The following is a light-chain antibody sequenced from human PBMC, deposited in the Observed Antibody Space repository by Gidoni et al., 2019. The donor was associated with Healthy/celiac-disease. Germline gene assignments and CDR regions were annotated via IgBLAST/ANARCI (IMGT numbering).Light chain of an antibody. Sequence: EIVLTQSPSTLSLSPGERAHLSCRASQSVSSSYLAWYQQKPGQAPRLLIYGASSRATGIPDRFSGSGSGTDFTLTISRLEPEDFAVYYCQQYGSSPRITFGGGTKVEIK. J-gene: IGKJ4*01. CDR2: GAS. CDR3: QQYGSSPRIT. V-gene: IGKV3-20*01. CDR1: QSVSSSY.